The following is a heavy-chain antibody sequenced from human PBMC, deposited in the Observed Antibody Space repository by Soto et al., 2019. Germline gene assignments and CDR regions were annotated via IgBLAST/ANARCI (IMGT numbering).Heavy chain of an antibody. D-gene: IGHD3-10*01. CDR1: GFTFSSYW. Sequence: PGGSLRLSCAASGFTFSSYWMHWVRQAPGKGLVWVSRINSDGSSTSYADSVKGRFTISRDNAKNTLYLQMNSLRAEDTAVYYCARGGVLWFGESHNWFDPWGQGTLVTVSS. J-gene: IGHJ5*02. CDR3: ARGGVLWFGESHNWFDP. CDR2: INSDGSST. V-gene: IGHV3-74*01.